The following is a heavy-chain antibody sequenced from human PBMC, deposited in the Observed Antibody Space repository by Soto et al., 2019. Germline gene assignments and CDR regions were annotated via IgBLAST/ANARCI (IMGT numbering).Heavy chain of an antibody. Sequence: SETLSLTCAVYGGSFSGYYWSWIRQPPGKGLEWIGEINHSGSTNYNPSLKSRVTISVDTSKNQFSLKLSSVTAADTAVYYCARVRRLGCSSTSCRYYMDVWGKGTTVTVSS. CDR1: GGSFSGYY. V-gene: IGHV4-34*01. CDR3: ARVRRLGCSSTSCRYYMDV. J-gene: IGHJ6*03. D-gene: IGHD2-2*01. CDR2: INHSGST.